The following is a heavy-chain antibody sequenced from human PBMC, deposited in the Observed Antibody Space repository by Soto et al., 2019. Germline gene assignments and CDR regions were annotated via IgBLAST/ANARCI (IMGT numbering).Heavy chain of an antibody. CDR1: GYTFTGYY. D-gene: IGHD4-17*01. CDR3: ARDRSTDCDYVSYFDY. J-gene: IGHJ4*02. Sequence: QVQLVQSGAEVKKPGASVKVSCKASGYTFTGYYMHWVRQAPGQGLEWMGWINPNSGGTNYAQKFQGWVTMTRDTSISTAYMELSRLRSDDTAVYYCARDRSTDCDYVSYFDYWGQGTLVTVSS. CDR2: INPNSGGT. V-gene: IGHV1-2*04.